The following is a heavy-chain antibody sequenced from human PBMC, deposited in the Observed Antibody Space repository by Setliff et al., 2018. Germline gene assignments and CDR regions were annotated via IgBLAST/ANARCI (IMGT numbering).Heavy chain of an antibody. CDR1: GGTFSSYG. Sequence: SVKVSCKASGGTFSSYGISWVRQAPGQGLEWMGGIIPMYGTANYAQKFQGRVTITRNTSISTAYMELSSLRSEDTAVYYCARGLSWELLEALGYYYYGMDVWGQGTTVTVSS. CDR2: IIPMYGTA. D-gene: IGHD1-26*01. CDR3: ARGLSWELLEALGYYYYGMDV. V-gene: IGHV1-69*05. J-gene: IGHJ6*02.